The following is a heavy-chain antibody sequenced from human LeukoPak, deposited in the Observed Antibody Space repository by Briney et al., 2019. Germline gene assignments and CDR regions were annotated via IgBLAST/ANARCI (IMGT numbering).Heavy chain of an antibody. CDR2: ISDDGSSK. CDR1: GFTFSTYG. V-gene: IGHV3-30*18. Sequence: GGSLRLSCAASGFTFSTYGMHWVRQAPGKGLEWVAVISDDGSSKYYADSVKGRFTISRDNSKNTLYLQMNSLRAEDTAVHYCAKDSSSGWYGDYFDYWGQGILVTLSS. CDR3: AKDSSSGWYGDYFDY. D-gene: IGHD6-19*01. J-gene: IGHJ4*02.